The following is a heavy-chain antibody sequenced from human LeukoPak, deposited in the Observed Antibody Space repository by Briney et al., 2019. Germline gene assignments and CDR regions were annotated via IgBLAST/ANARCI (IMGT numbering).Heavy chain of an antibody. CDR1: GFTFDDYC. Sequence: PGGSLRLSCAVSGFTFDDYCMSWVRQPPGKGLEWVSGINWNGGSTGYADSVKGRFTISRDNAKNSLYLQMNSLRAEDTALYYCARLQTPYYDSSGYFFDYWGQGTLVTVSS. CDR3: ARLQTPYYDSSGYFFDY. J-gene: IGHJ4*02. V-gene: IGHV3-20*04. CDR2: INWNGGST. D-gene: IGHD3-22*01.